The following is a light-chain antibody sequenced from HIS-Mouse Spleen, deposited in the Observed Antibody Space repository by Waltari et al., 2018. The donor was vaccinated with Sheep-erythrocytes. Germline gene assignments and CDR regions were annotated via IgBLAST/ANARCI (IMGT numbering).Light chain of an antibody. CDR2: EGS. J-gene: IGLJ3*02. CDR1: SSDVGSYNL. V-gene: IGLV2-23*01. CDR3: CSYAGSSTPWV. Sequence: QSALTQPASVSGSPGQSITISCTGTSSDVGSYNLVSWYQQHPGKAPKLMIYEGSKRPSGVSNRCAGSKSGNTASLTISGLQADDEADYYCCSYAGSSTPWVFGGGTKLTVL.